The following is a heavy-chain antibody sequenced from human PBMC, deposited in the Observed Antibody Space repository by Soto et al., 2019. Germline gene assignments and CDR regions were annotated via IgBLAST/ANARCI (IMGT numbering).Heavy chain of an antibody. CDR1: GFTFSSSG. CDR3: AKVLSVIQLSLMAAY. CDR2: ISYDGSNK. J-gene: IGHJ4*02. V-gene: IGHV3-30*18. Sequence: QVQLVESGGGVVQPGRSLRLSCAASGFTFSSSGMHWVRQAPGKGLEWVAVISYDGSNKYYTDSVKGRFTISRDNSKNTLYLQMTSLRAEVTAVYYCAKVLSVIQLSLMAAYWGQGTLVTVSS. D-gene: IGHD3-16*02.